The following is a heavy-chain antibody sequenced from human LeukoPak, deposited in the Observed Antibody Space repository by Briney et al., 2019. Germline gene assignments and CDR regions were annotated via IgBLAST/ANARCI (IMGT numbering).Heavy chain of an antibody. CDR1: GFTFSSYG. CDR2: IWYDGSNK. Sequence: GGSLRLSCAASGFTFSSYGMHWVRQAPGKGLEWVAVIWYDGSNKYYADSVKGRFTISRDNSKNTLYLQMNSLRAEDTAVYYCSSSSPSSYYCYMDVWGKGTTVTVSS. V-gene: IGHV3-33*01. D-gene: IGHD6-13*01. J-gene: IGHJ6*03. CDR3: SSSSPSSYYCYMDV.